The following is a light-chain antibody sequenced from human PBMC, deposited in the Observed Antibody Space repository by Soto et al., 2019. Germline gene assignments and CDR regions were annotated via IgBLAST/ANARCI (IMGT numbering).Light chain of an antibody. V-gene: IGLV2-14*01. J-gene: IGLJ1*01. CDR3: SSYTSSSTLV. CDR1: SSDVGGYNY. Sequence: QSALTQPASVSGSPGQSITISCTGTSSDVGGYNYVSWYQQHPGKAPKLMIYDVSNRPSGVSNRFSGSKSGNTSSLTISGFQAEYEADYYCSSYTSSSTLVFGTGTKVTFL. CDR2: DVS.